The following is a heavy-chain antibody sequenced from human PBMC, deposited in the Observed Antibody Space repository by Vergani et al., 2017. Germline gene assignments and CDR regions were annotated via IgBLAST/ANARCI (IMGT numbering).Heavy chain of an antibody. CDR2: ISYDGTYE. D-gene: IGHD3-10*01. Sequence: QVQLVESGGGVVQPGRSLRLSCAASEFNFGYYAMHWVRQAPGRGLEWVATISYDGTYEYYIESVKGRFTISRDNFKNTLSLQMNSLRPEDTALYYCANIPGVWFGDREGGFDYWGLGTLVTVSS. J-gene: IGHJ4*02. CDR3: ANIPGVWFGDREGGFDY. V-gene: IGHV3-30*04. CDR1: EFNFGYYA.